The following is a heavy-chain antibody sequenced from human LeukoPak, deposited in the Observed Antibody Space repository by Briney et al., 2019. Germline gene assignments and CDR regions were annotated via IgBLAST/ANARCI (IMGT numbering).Heavy chain of an antibody. J-gene: IGHJ5*02. CDR3: ARAWFDP. CDR2: IYYSGST. CDR1: GGSISSYY. Sequence: SETLSLTCTVSGGSISSYYRSWIRQPPGKGLEWIGYIYYSGSTNYNPSLKSRVTISVDTSKNQFSLKLSSVTAADTAVYYCARAWFDPWGQGTLVTVSS. V-gene: IGHV4-59*01.